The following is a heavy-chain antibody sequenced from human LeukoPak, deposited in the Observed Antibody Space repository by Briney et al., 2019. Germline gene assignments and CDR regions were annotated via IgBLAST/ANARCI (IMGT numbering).Heavy chain of an antibody. CDR2: ISYDGSNK. V-gene: IGHV3-30-3*01. CDR3: ARNSPGDSYYFDY. D-gene: IGHD2-21*01. J-gene: IGHJ4*02. CDR1: GFTFSSYA. Sequence: GRSLRLSCAASGFTFSSYAMHWVRQAPGKGLEWVAVISYDGSNKYYADSVKGRFTISRDNSKNTLYLQMNSPRAEDTAVYYCARNSPGDSYYFDYWGQGTLVTVSS.